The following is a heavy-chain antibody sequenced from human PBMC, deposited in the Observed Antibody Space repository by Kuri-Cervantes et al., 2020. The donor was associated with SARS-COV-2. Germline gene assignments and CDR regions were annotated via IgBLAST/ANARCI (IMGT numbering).Heavy chain of an antibody. CDR3: ARGFELLRDFDL. CDR2: TTDDGTNK. V-gene: IGHV3-30-3*01. J-gene: IGHJ2*01. CDR1: GFTFSTYT. Sequence: GGSLRFSCAASGFTFSTYTMHWVRQAPGKGLEWVAVTTDDGTNKYYADSVKGRFTISRDNSKNTLYLQMNSLRTEDTAVYYCARGFELLRDFDLWGRGTLVTVSS. D-gene: IGHD1-7*01.